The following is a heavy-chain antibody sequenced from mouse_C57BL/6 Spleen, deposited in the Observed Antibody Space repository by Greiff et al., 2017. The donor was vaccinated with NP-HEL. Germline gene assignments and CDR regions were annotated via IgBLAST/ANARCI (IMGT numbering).Heavy chain of an antibody. CDR3: ARWEGFAY. CDR1: GSHLPLTC. D-gene: IGHD4-1*01. Sequence: QVQLQQPGAELVKPGASVKLSCKASGSHLPLTCMPCVTPRPCQFLEFILIIHPTLGSTNYNEKFKSKATLTVDKSSSTAYMQLSSLTSEDSAVYYCARWEGFAYWGQGTLVTVSA. V-gene: IGHV1-64*01. J-gene: IGHJ3*01. CDR2: IHPTLGST.